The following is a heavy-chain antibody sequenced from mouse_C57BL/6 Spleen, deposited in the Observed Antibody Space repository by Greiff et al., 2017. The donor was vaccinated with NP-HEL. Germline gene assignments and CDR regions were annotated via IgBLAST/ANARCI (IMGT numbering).Heavy chain of an antibody. D-gene: IGHD2-5*01. Sequence: VQLQQSGPELVKPGDSVKISCKASGYSFTGYFMNWVMQSHGKSLEWIGRINPYNGDTFYNQKFKGKATLTVDKSSSTAHMELRSLTSEDSAVYDCARGRTDSTHYAMDYWGQGTSVTVSS. J-gene: IGHJ4*01. CDR2: INPYNGDT. CDR3: ARGRTDSTHYAMDY. CDR1: GYSFTGYF. V-gene: IGHV1-20*01.